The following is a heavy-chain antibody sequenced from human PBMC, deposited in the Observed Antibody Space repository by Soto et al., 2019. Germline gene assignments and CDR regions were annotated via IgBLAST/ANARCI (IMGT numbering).Heavy chain of an antibody. CDR1: GFSLSSTGAG. CDR2: INWNDDK. V-gene: IGHV2-5*01. D-gene: IGHD3-22*01. J-gene: IGHJ4*02. Sequence: QITLKESGPTLVKVTQTVTLTCTFSGFSLSSTGAGVAWIRQPPGKALEGLALINWNDDKRYSPSLKSRLTITKDPSKNQVVLTMTNMDPVDTAAYYCARSGHNSGFFYFDYWGQGTLVTVSS. CDR3: ARSGHNSGFFYFDY.